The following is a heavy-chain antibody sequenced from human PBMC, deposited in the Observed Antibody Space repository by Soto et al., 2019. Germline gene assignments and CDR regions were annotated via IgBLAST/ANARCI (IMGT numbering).Heavy chain of an antibody. CDR2: VYWDDDK. D-gene: IGHD3-16*01. CDR3: AHCRGGVASF. J-gene: IGHJ4*02. Sequence: QITLNESGPALVKPTQTLTLTCTFSGFSLNTRDVGVGWIRQPPGKALEWLGVVYWDDDKTYSPSLKSRLTITKDTPTTQVVLRMTKMDPVDTATYYCAHCRGGVASFWGQGTLVTVSS. CDR1: GFSLNTRDVG. V-gene: IGHV2-5*02.